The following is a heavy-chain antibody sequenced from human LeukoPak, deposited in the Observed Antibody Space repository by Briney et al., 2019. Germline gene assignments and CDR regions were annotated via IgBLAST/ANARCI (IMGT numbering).Heavy chain of an antibody. CDR2: IYYSGST. J-gene: IGHJ5*02. D-gene: IGHD3-10*01. CDR1: GGSISSSSYY. Sequence: PSETLSLTCTVSGGSISSSSYYWGWIRQPPGKGLEWIGSIYYSGSTYYNPSLKSRVTISVDTSKNQFSLKLSSVTAADTAVYYCARDKKLWFGEGPRRGFDPWGQGTLVTVSS. CDR3: ARDKKLWFGEGPRRGFDP. V-gene: IGHV4-39*07.